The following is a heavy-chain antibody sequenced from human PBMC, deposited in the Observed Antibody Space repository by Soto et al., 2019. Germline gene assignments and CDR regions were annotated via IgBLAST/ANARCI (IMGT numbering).Heavy chain of an antibody. CDR1: RFIFSDYS. V-gene: IGHV3-48*01. CDR3: AREYYYYYMDV. Sequence: GGSLRLSCAVSRFIFSDYSMKWVRQAPGKGLEWVSHISRDSRTIYYADSVKGRFTISRDNAKNSLYLQMNSLRAEDTAVYYCAREYYYYYMDVWGKGTTVTVSS. J-gene: IGHJ6*03. CDR2: ISRDSRTI.